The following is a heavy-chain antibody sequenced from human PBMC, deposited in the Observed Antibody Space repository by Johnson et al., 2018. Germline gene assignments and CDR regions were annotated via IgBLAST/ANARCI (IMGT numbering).Heavy chain of an antibody. Sequence: VQLGQSGGGLVQPGGSLRLSCAASGFTVSSNYMSWVRQAPGKGLEWVSVIYSGDSTYYADPVKGRFTISRDNSKNTLYLQMNSLRADDTAVYYCAKDRIDYSGYDYNTDVWGQGTTVTVSS. D-gene: IGHD5-12*01. CDR1: GFTVSSNY. J-gene: IGHJ6*02. CDR3: AKDRIDYSGYDYNTDV. CDR2: IYSGDST. V-gene: IGHV3-66*02.